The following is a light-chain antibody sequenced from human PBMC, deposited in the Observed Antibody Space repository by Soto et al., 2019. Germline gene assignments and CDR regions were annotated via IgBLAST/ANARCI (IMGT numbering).Light chain of an antibody. CDR1: QSVSSK. CDR2: GAS. CDR3: QQYNNWPET. V-gene: IGKV3-15*01. J-gene: IGKJ1*01. Sequence: EIVMTQSPATLSVSPGEGATLSCRASQSVSSKLAWYQQKPGQAPRLLIYGASTRATDVPARFSGSGSGTEFTLTISSLQSEDFAVYYCQQYNNWPETFGQGTKVDIK.